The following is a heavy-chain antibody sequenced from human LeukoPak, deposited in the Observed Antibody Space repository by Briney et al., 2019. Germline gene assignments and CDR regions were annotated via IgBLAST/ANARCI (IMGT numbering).Heavy chain of an antibody. V-gene: IGHV3-7*01. CDR1: GFTFSDYW. CDR3: ARGDWAPFGY. CDR2: IDQDGGGK. D-gene: IGHD2-21*02. Sequence: GGSLRLSCAASGFTFSDYWMNWVRQAPGKGLEWVANIDQDGGGKYYLDSVEGRFTISRDNAKNSLYLQINSLRAEDTAVYYCARGDWAPFGYWGQGSLLTVSS. J-gene: IGHJ4*02.